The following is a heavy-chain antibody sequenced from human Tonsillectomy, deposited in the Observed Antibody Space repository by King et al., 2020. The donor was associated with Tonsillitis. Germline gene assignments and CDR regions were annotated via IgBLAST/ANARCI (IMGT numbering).Heavy chain of an antibody. D-gene: IGHD3-10*01. J-gene: IGHJ3*02. CDR3: AKDLKPFGSXSYRGGNAFDI. V-gene: IGHV3-7*01. CDR2: IKQDGSEK. CDR1: GFTFSRYW. Sequence: VQLVESGGGLVQPGGSLRLSCAASGFTFSRYWMTWVCQAPGKGLEWVANIKQDGSEKHYVDSVKGLFTISRDNSKNSLSLQMNSRRAEDTCVYFCAKDLKPFGSXSYRGGNAFDIWGQGTMVTVSS.